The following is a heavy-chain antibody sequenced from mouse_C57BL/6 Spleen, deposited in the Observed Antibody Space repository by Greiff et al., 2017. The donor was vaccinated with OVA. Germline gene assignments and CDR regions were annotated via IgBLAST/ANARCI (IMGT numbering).Heavy chain of an antibody. CDR1: GYAFSSYW. J-gene: IGHJ1*03. CDR3: ARSDDYGSYWYFDV. CDR2: IYPGDGDT. Sequence: VQLQQSGAELVKPGASVKISCKASGYAFSSYWMNWVKQRPGKGLEWIGQIYPGDGDTNYNGKFKGKATLTADKSSSTAYMQLSSLTSEDSAVYFCARSDDYGSYWYFDVWGTGTTVTVSS. V-gene: IGHV1-80*01. D-gene: IGHD2-4*01.